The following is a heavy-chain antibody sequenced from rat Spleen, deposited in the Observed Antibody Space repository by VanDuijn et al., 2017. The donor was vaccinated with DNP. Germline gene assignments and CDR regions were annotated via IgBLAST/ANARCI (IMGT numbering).Heavy chain of an antibody. D-gene: IGHD1-11*01. CDR3: ARGGRSYFDY. Sequence: EVQLVESGGGLVQPGRSLKLSCAASGFTFSSFPMAWVRQAPTKGLEWVASISYEGSSTYYGDSVKGRFTISRDNAKNTLYLQMNSLRSEDTATYYCARGGRSYFDYWGQGVMVTVSS. CDR2: ISYEGSST. CDR1: GFTFSSFP. V-gene: IGHV5-22*01. J-gene: IGHJ2*01.